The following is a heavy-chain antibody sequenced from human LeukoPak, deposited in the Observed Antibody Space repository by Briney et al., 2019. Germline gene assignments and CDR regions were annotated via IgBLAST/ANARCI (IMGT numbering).Heavy chain of an antibody. Sequence: SETLSLTCAVCGGSFSGYYWSWIRQPPGKGLEWIGEINHSGSTNYNPSLKSRVTISVDTSKNQFSLKLSSVTAADTAVYYCARTLYYFDYWGQGTLVTVSS. CDR3: ARTLYYFDY. CDR2: INHSGST. J-gene: IGHJ4*02. V-gene: IGHV4-34*01. CDR1: GGSFSGYY.